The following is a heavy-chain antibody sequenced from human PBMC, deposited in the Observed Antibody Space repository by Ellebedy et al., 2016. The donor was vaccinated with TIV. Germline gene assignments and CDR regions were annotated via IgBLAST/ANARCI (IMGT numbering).Heavy chain of an antibody. CDR2: IYYSGST. D-gene: IGHD6-19*01. J-gene: IGHJ4*02. V-gene: IGHV4-39*01. CDR3: ARHEEYSSGWRVTPTDDY. Sequence: MPSETLSLICTVSGGSISSSSYYWGWIRQPPGKGLEWIGSIYYSGSTYYNPSLKSRVTISVDTSKNQFSLKLSSVTAADTAVYYCARHEEYSSGWRVTPTDDYWGQGTLVTVSS. CDR1: GGSISSSSYY.